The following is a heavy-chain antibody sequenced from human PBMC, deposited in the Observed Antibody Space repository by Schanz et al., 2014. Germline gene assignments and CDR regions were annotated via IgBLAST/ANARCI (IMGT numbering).Heavy chain of an antibody. V-gene: IGHV3-30*03. Sequence: QVQLVESGGGVVQPGRSLRLSCAASGFMFSSYGMHWVRQAPGKGLEWVGVISYDGSKKSYADSVKGRFTISRDNSKNTLYLQMNSLRPEDTAVYYCARGRVLESWGQGTLXTVSS. D-gene: IGHD1-1*01. CDR3: ARGRVLES. CDR1: GFMFSSYG. CDR2: ISYDGSKK. J-gene: IGHJ5*02.